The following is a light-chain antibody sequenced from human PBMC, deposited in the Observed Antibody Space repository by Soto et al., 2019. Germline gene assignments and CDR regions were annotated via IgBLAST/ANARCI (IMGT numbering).Light chain of an antibody. CDR1: QSVSNNY. CDR3: QQYGSSPQT. J-gene: IGKJ1*01. CDR2: DAS. Sequence: EIVLTHSPGTLSLSPGERSTLSCRASQSVSNNYLALYQQKPGQAPRLLIYDASSRATGIPDRFSGSGSGTDFTLTISRLEPEDFAVYYCQQYGSSPQTFGQGTKVDIK. V-gene: IGKV3-20*01.